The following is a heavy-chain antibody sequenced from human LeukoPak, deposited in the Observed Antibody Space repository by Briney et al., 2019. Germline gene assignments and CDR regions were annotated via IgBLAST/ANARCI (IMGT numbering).Heavy chain of an antibody. CDR1: GYTFTSYG. CDR3: ARYVLLWFGEFQKGYYYMDV. D-gene: IGHD3-10*01. J-gene: IGHJ6*03. Sequence: ASVTVSCKASGYTFTSYGISWVRQAPGQGLEWMGWISAYNGNTNYAQKLQGRVTMTTDTSTSTAYMELRSLRSDDTAVYYCARYVLLWFGEFQKGYYYMDVWGKGTTVTISS. CDR2: ISAYNGNT. V-gene: IGHV1-18*01.